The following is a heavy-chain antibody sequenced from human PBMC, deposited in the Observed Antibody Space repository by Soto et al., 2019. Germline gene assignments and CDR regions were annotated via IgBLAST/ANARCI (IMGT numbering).Heavy chain of an antibody. D-gene: IGHD3-22*01. CDR3: ARDNYDSSGWAYYFDY. CDR2: ISGSGGST. V-gene: IGHV3-23*01. Sequence: GGSLRLSCAASGFTFSSYAMSWVRQAPGKGLEWVSAISGSGGSTYYADSVKGRFTISRDNSKNTLYLQMNSLRAEDTAVYYCARDNYDSSGWAYYFDYWGQGTLVTVSS. J-gene: IGHJ4*02. CDR1: GFTFSSYA.